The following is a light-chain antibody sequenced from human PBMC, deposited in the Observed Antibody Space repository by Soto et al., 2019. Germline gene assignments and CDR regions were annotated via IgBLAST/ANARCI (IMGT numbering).Light chain of an antibody. J-gene: IGLJ1*01. CDR2: DVS. CDR1: SSDVGGYNY. CDR3: SSYTSSSTPWV. V-gene: IGLV2-14*01. Sequence: ALTQPASVSGSPGQSITISCTGTSSDVGGYNYVSWYQQHPGKAPKLMIYDVSNRPSGVSNRFSGSKSGNTASLTISGLQAEDEADYYCSSYTSSSTPWVFGTGTKVTVL.